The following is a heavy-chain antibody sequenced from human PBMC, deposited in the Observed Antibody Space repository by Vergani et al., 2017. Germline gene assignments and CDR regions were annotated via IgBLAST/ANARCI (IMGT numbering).Heavy chain of an antibody. CDR1: GYTFTGYY. V-gene: IGHV1-2*02. CDR3: ARHSFDYDSSGYYSLDY. CDR2: INPNSGGT. D-gene: IGHD3-22*01. J-gene: IGHJ4*02. Sequence: QVQLVQSGAEVKKPGASVKVSCKASGYTFTGYYMHWVRQAPGQGLEWMGWINPNSGGTNYAQKFQGRVTMTRDTSISTAYMELSMLRSDDTAVYYCARHSFDYDSSGYYSLDYWGQGTLVTVSS.